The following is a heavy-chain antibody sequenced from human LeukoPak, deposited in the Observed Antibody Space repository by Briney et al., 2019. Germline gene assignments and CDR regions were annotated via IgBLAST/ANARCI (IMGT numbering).Heavy chain of an antibody. V-gene: IGHV4-34*01. J-gene: IGHJ5*02. D-gene: IGHD6-13*01. CDR3: AREAAAAAWGSDP. CDR2: INHSGST. Sequence: SGTLSLTCAVYGGSFSGYYWSWIRQPPGKGLEWIGEINHSGSTNYNPSLKSRVTISVDTSKNQFSLKLSSVTAADTAVYYCAREAAAAAWGSDPWGQGTLVTVSS. CDR1: GGSFSGYY.